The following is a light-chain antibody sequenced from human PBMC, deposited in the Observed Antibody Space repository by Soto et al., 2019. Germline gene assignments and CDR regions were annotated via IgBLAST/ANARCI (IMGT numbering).Light chain of an antibody. CDR2: GNS. CDR1: SSNIGAGYD. J-gene: IGLJ1*01. Sequence: QAVVTQPPSVSGAPGQRVTISCTGSSSNIGAGYDVHWYQQLPGTAPKLLIYGNSNRPSGVPDRFSGSKSGTSASLASTGLQAEDEADYYCQSYDSSLSGFYVFGTGTKLTVL. V-gene: IGLV1-40*01. CDR3: QSYDSSLSGFYV.